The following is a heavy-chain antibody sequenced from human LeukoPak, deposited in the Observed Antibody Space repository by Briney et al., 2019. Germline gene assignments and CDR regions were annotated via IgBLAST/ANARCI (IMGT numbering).Heavy chain of an antibody. Sequence: SETLSLTCTVSGGSISSYYWSWIRQPPGKGLEWIGYIYYSGSTNYNPSLKSRVTISVDTSKNQFSLKLSSVTAADTAVYYCARENRDGDYGGGFDYWGQGTLVTVSS. V-gene: IGHV4-59*01. CDR3: ARENRDGDYGGGFDY. CDR1: GGSISSYY. D-gene: IGHD4-17*01. J-gene: IGHJ4*02. CDR2: IYYSGST.